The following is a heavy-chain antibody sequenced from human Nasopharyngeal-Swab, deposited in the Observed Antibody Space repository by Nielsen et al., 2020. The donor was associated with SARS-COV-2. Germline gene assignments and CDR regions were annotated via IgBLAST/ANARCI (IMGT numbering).Heavy chain of an antibody. V-gene: IGHV3-30*03. D-gene: IGHD5-12*01. Sequence: GKSLKISCAASGFTFSSYGMHWVRQAPGKGLEWVAVISYDGSNKYYADSVKGRFTISRDNSKNTLYLQMNSLRAEDTAVYYCAGYSGYDYGAFDIWGQGTMVTVSS. CDR1: GFTFSSYG. CDR3: AGYSGYDYGAFDI. CDR2: ISYDGSNK. J-gene: IGHJ3*02.